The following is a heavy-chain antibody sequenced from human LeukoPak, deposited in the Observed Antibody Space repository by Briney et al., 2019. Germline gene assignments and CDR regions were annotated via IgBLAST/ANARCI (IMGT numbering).Heavy chain of an antibody. CDR3: ARLARSTRDYSWHFDL. V-gene: IGHV4-39*01. D-gene: IGHD4-17*01. CDR1: GGSVSSNNYY. CDR2: VFYSDTT. J-gene: IGHJ2*01. Sequence: PSETLSLTCTVSGGSVSSNNYYWTWLRQPPGMGLQWIGTVFYSDTTYYNPSLKSRATTSVDTSKNQFSLKLSSVTVADIAVYYCARLARSTRDYSWHFDLWGRGTLVTVSS.